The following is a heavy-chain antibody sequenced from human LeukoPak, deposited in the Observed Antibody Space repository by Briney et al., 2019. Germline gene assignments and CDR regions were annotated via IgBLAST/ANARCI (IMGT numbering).Heavy chain of an antibody. V-gene: IGHV3-30*01. D-gene: IGHD2-2*03. CDR1: GFTFDNHA. CDR3: ARASWISTADAVC. Sequence: PGRSLRLSCAASGFTFDNHAIHWVRQAPGKGLEWVGVITYDGVNEYCGDSVKGRFSISRDNSKNTLNLQMNSLRAEDTAVYYCARASWISTADAVCWGQGTQVTVSS. J-gene: IGHJ4*02. CDR2: ITYDGVNE.